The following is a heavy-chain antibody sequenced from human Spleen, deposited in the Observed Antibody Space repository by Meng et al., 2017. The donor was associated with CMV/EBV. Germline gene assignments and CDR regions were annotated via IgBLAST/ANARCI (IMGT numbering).Heavy chain of an antibody. D-gene: IGHD2-2*01. Sequence: ASVKVSCMASGYTFTGYYMHWVRQAPGQGLEWMGWINPNSGGTNYAQKFQGRVTMTRETSISTAYMELSRLRSDDTAVYYCAREAHCSSSSCAVDYWGEGTLVTVSS. V-gene: IGHV1-2*02. CDR2: INPNSGGT. J-gene: IGHJ4*02. CDR1: GYTFTGYY. CDR3: AREAHCSSSSCAVDY.